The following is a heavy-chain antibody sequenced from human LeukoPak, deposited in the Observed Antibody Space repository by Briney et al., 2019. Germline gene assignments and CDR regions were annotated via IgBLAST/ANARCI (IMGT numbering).Heavy chain of an antibody. Sequence: ASVKVSCKASGYTFTSYYMHWVRQAPGQGLEWRGIINPSGGSTSYAQKFQGRVTMTRDTSTSTVYMELSSLRSEDTAVYYCARYCGGDCSAPSLDYWGQGTLVTVSS. D-gene: IGHD2-21*02. CDR2: INPSGGST. CDR1: GYTFTSYY. CDR3: ARYCGGDCSAPSLDY. V-gene: IGHV1-46*01. J-gene: IGHJ4*02.